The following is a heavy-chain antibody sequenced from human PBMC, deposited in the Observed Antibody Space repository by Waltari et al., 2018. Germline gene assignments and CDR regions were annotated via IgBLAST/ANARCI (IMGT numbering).Heavy chain of an antibody. D-gene: IGHD7-27*01. V-gene: IGHV1-2*06. CDR2: INPNRGAT. Sequence: QVQMVQSGAEVKKPGASVKVSCKASGYSFTAYYLHWVRQAPGQGLEWMGRINPNRGATTYAQMFQVRVTMTRDTSISTAYMEVTGLRSDDTAVYYCARVLSTVQLGIFAYWGQGTVVTVSS. CDR3: ARVLSTVQLGIFAY. CDR1: GYSFTAYY. J-gene: IGHJ4*02.